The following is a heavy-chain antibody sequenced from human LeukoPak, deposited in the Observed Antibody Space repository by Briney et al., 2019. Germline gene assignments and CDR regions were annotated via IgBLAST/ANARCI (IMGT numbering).Heavy chain of an antibody. J-gene: IGHJ4*02. Sequence: GGSLRLSCAASGFTFSNYALHWVRQAPGKGLEWVAVISYDGSNKFYADSVRGRFTISRDNSKNTLFLQMNSLRPEDTAVYYCAKDRRPNSYSSGWLDYWGQGTLVTVSS. CDR2: ISYDGSNK. V-gene: IGHV3-30*04. D-gene: IGHD6-25*01. CDR1: GFTFSNYA. CDR3: AKDRRPNSYSSGWLDY.